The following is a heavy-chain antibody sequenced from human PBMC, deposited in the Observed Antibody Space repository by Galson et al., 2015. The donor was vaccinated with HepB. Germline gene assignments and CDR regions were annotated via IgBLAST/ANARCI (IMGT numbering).Heavy chain of an antibody. D-gene: IGHD2-2*01. CDR2: ISSSSSYI. J-gene: IGHJ6*02. CDR3: ARDAGYCSSTSCSGGPERHYYYYYGMDV. V-gene: IGHV3-21*01. Sequence: SLRLSCAASGFTFSSYAMSWVRQAPGKGLEWVSSISSSSSYIYYADSVKGRFTISRDNAKNSLYLQMNSLRAEDTAVYYCARDAGYCSSTSCSGGPERHYYYYYGMDVWGQGTTVTVSS. CDR1: GFTFSSYA.